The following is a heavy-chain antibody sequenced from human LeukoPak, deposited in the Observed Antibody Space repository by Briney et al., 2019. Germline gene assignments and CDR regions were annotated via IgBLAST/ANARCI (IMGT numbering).Heavy chain of an antibody. CDR3: VRGSLLGIGSGSHYNVIDY. CDR2: IYYSGTT. D-gene: IGHD3-10*01. Sequence: SETLSLTCTVSGGSISSYYWSWIRQPPGKGLEWIGDIYYSGTTNYNPSLKRRVTISVDTSKNQFSLRLSSVTAADTAVYYCVRGSLLGIGSGSHYNVIDYWGQGTLVTVSS. J-gene: IGHJ4*02. CDR1: GGSISSYY. V-gene: IGHV4-59*13.